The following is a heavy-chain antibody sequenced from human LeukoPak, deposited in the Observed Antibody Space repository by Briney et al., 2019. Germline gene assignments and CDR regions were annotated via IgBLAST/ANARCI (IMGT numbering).Heavy chain of an antibody. V-gene: IGHV1-46*01. CDR2: INPSGGST. Sequence: ASVKVSCKASGYTFTSYYMHWVRQAPGQGLEWMGIINPSGGSTSYAQKFQGRVTLTRDTSTNTVYMELSSLRSEDTAVYYCARESVLTGYSYWGQGTLVTVSS. D-gene: IGHD3-9*01. CDR3: ARESVLTGYSY. J-gene: IGHJ4*02. CDR1: GYTFTSYY.